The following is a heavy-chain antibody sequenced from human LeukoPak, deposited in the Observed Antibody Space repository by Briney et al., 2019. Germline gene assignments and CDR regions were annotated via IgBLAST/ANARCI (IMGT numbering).Heavy chain of an antibody. CDR1: GFNFNSCG. CDR3: ARDTAVITGPFDY. D-gene: IGHD3-16*01. V-gene: IGHV3-33*01. CDR2: IWHDGSKK. Sequence: GGSLRLSCAASGFNFNSCGMHWVRQAPGKGLEWVAVIWHDGSKKYYADSVKGRFTISRDNSKNTLYLQINSLRVEDSAVYFCARDTAVITGPFDYWGQGTLVTVSS. J-gene: IGHJ4*02.